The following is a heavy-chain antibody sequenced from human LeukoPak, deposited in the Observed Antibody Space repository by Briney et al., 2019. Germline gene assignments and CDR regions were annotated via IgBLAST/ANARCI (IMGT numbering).Heavy chain of an antibody. CDR3: ARGGWFGELLFDY. D-gene: IGHD3-10*01. Sequence: PGGSLRLSCAASGFTFDDYGMSWVRQAPGKGLEWVSGINWNGGSTGYADSVKGRFTIFRDNAKNPLYLQMNSLRAEDTALYYCARGGWFGELLFDYWGQGTLVTVSS. CDR1: GFTFDDYG. J-gene: IGHJ4*02. V-gene: IGHV3-20*04. CDR2: INWNGGST.